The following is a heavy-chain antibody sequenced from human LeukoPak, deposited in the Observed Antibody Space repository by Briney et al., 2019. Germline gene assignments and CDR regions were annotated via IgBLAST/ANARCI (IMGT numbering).Heavy chain of an antibody. J-gene: IGHJ4*02. CDR3: ARPAYYDSSGFFDY. V-gene: IGHV5-51*01. D-gene: IGHD3-22*01. CDR2: IYPGDSDT. CDR1: GYSFTSYW. Sequence: GESLKISCKGTGYSFTSYWIGWVRQMPGKGLEWMGVIYPGDSDTSYSPSFQGQVTISADKSISTAYLQWRSLKASDTAMYYCARPAYYDSSGFFDYWGQGTLVTVSS.